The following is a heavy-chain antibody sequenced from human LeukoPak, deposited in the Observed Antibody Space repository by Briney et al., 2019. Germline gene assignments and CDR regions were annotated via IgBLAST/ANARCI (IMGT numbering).Heavy chain of an antibody. D-gene: IGHD6-19*01. V-gene: IGHV1-18*01. Sequence: ASVKVSCKASGYKFTSYGISWVRQAPGQGLEWMGWISPYNDNTNYAQKLQGRVTMTTDTSTSIAYMELRSLRSDDTAVYYCARVLLPMSSGWYLGGGFGHYYFDYWGQGTLVTVSS. J-gene: IGHJ4*02. CDR1: GYKFTSYG. CDR2: ISPYNDNT. CDR3: ARVLLPMSSGWYLGGGFGHYYFDY.